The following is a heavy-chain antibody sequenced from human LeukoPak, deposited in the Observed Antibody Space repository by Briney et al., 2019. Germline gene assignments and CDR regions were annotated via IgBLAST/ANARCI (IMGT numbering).Heavy chain of an antibody. CDR2: INHSGST. J-gene: IGHJ3*02. Sequence: SETLSLTRAVYGGSFSGYYWSWIRQPPGKGLEWIGEINHSGSTNYNPSLKSRVTISVDTSKNQFSLKLSSVTAADTAVYYCARDTLVYADSPDAFDIWGQGTMVTVSS. CDR1: GGSFSGYY. CDR3: ARDTLVYADSPDAFDI. D-gene: IGHD4-17*01. V-gene: IGHV4-34*01.